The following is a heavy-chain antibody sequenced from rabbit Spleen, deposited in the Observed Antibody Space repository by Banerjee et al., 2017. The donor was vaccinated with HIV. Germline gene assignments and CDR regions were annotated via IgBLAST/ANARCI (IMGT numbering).Heavy chain of an antibody. CDR1: GLDFSSYYY. D-gene: IGHD8-1*01. Sequence: QSLEESGGDLVKPGASLTLTCTASGLDFSSYYYMCWVRQAPGKGLEWIACINAVTGKAVYASWAKGRSTFSKTSSTTVTLQMTSLTVADTATYFCARDAGSGDYIDGYFNLWGPGTLVTVS. CDR3: ARDAGSGDYIDGYFNL. CDR2: INAVTGKA. J-gene: IGHJ4*01. V-gene: IGHV1S40*01.